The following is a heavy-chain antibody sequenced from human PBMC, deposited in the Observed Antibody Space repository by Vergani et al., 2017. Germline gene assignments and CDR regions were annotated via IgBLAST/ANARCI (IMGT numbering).Heavy chain of an antibody. Sequence: QVQLQESGPGLVKPSQTLSLTCTVSGGSISSGSYYWSWIRQPAGKGLEWIGRIYTRGSTNYTPSLKSRVTISVDTCKNQFSLKLSSVTAADTSVYYCARVDPYDMLTGYSLGAFDIWGQGTIVTVSS. V-gene: IGHV4-61*02. CDR1: GGSISSGSYY. D-gene: IGHD3-9*01. J-gene: IGHJ3*02. CDR2: IYTRGST. CDR3: ARVDPYDMLTGYSLGAFDI.